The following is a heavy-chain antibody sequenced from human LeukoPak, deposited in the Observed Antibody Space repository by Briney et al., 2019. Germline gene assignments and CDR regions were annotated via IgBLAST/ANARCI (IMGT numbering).Heavy chain of an antibody. Sequence: ASVKVSCKASGYTFTNQYVHWVRQAPGRGLEWMGIINPSGGSTRYAQKFQGRVTMTRDTSTSTVYMELKRLRSEDTAVYYCASWFGENDALDIWGQGTMVTVSS. CDR1: GYTFTNQY. D-gene: IGHD3-10*01. CDR3: ASWFGENDALDI. CDR2: INPSGGST. V-gene: IGHV1-46*01. J-gene: IGHJ3*02.